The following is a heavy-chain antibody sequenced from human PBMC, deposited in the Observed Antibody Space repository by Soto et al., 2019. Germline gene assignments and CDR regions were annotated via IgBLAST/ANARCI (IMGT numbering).Heavy chain of an antibody. CDR3: ARGTSLLWFGPPGPPFDY. J-gene: IGHJ4*02. CDR1: GFTFSDYY. CDR2: ISSSSSYK. Sequence: GGSLRLSCAASGFTFSDYYMIWIRQAPGKGLEWVSYISSSSSYKNYADSVKGRFTISRDNAKNTLYLKMNSLRAEDTAVYYCARGTSLLWFGPPGPPFDYWGQGTLVTVSS. V-gene: IGHV3-11*06. D-gene: IGHD3-10*01.